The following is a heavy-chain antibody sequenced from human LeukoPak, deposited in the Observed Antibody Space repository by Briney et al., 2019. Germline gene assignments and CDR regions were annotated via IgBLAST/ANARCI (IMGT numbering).Heavy chain of an antibody. V-gene: IGHV1-18*01. Sequence: ASVKVSCKASGYTFNSYGISWVRQAPGQGLEWMGWISAYNGHTNYAQKFQGRVTMTTDTSTSTAYMELRSLRSDDTAVYYCARFMVGATSTFDYWGQGTLVTVSS. CDR2: ISAYNGHT. CDR1: GYTFNSYG. J-gene: IGHJ4*02. D-gene: IGHD1-26*01. CDR3: ARFMVGATSTFDY.